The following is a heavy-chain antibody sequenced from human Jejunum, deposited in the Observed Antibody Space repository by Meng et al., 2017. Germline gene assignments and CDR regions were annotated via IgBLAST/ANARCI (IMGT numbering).Heavy chain of an antibody. V-gene: IGHV4-61*01. CDR3: ARDNWGSIDY. CDR2: NFDNGRT. J-gene: IGHJ4*02. D-gene: IGHD7-27*01. Sequence: VPLQESGPGLVRPSETLSLTCTVSGGFASSGSYYWTWVRQSPGKGLEWIGYNFDNGRTNYNPSLKSRVTMSVDTSRNQFSLKLSSVTAADTAVHYCARDNWGSIDYWGQGVLVTVSS. CDR1: GGFASSGSYY.